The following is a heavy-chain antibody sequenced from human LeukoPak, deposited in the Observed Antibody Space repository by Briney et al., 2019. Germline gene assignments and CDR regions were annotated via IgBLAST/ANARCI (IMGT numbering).Heavy chain of an antibody. CDR3: AGDYYYYGMDV. V-gene: IGHV3-30-3*01. J-gene: IGHJ6*02. CDR2: ISYDGSNK. Sequence: GGSLRLSCAASGFTFSSYAMHWVRQAPGKGLEWVAVISYDGSNKYYADSVKGRFTISRDNSKNTLYLQMNSPRAEDTAVYYCAGDYYYYGMDVWGQGTTVTVSS. CDR1: GFTFSSYA.